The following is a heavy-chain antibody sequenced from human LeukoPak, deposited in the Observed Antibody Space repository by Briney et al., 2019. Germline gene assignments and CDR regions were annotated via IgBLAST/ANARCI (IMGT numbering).Heavy chain of an antibody. CDR3: ATAADCSSTSCPFDY. CDR2: FDPEDGET. J-gene: IGHJ4*02. Sequence: GASVKVSCKVSGYTLTELSMHWVRQAPGKGLEWMGGFDPEDGETIYAQKFQGRVTMTEDTSTDTAYMELSSLRSEDTAVYYCATAADCSSTSCPFDYWGQGTLVTVSS. CDR1: GYTLTELS. D-gene: IGHD2-2*01. V-gene: IGHV1-24*01.